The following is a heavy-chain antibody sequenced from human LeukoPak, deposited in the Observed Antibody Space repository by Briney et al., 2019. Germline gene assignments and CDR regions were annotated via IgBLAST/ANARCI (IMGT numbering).Heavy chain of an antibody. CDR1: GFTFSNYW. CDR3: VRDWCDSSGFREG. Sequence: PGGSLRLSCAASGFTFSNYWMTWVRQAPGKGLEWVANIKQDGSEKYYVDSVKGRFTISRDNAKNSLYLQMNSLRAEDTAVYYCVRDWCDSSGFREGWGQGTLVTVSS. V-gene: IGHV3-7*01. J-gene: IGHJ4*02. D-gene: IGHD3-22*01. CDR2: IKQDGSEK.